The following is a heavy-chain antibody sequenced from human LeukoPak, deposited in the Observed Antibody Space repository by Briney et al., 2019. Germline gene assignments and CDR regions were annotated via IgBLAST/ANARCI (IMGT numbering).Heavy chain of an antibody. CDR2: IYYSGST. V-gene: IGHV4-39*07. Sequence: PSETLSLTCTASGGSISSSVYYWGWIRQPPGKGLEWIGSIYYSGSTYYNPSLKSRVTKSVDTSKNQFSQKLSSVTAADTAVYYCAREADNSPSPDYWGPGTLVTVSS. CDR1: GGSISSSVYY. D-gene: IGHD1-14*01. CDR3: AREADNSPSPDY. J-gene: IGHJ4*02.